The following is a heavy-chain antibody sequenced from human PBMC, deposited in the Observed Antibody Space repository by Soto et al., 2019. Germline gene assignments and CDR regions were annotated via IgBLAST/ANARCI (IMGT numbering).Heavy chain of an antibody. CDR2: IYSGGST. V-gene: IGHV3-53*04. J-gene: IGHJ2*01. CDR3: ARGGGVVPAAMNWYFDL. D-gene: IGHD2-2*01. CDR1: GFTVSSNY. Sequence: GGSLRLSCAASGFTVSSNYMSWVRQAPGKGLEWVSVIYSGGSTYYADSVKGRFTISRHNSKNTLYLQMNSLRAEDTAVYCCARGGGVVPAAMNWYFDLWGRGTLVTVSS.